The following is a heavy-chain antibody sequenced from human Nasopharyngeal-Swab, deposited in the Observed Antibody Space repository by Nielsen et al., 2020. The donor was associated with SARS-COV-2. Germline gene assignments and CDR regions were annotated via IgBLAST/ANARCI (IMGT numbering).Heavy chain of an antibody. CDR3: ARLGFLANWFDP. V-gene: IGHV5-51*01. CDR1: GYSFTNHW. Sequence: GGSLRLSCKGSGYSFTNHWIGWVRQLPGKGLEWMGIIYPGDSDSSYSPSFQGHVTISADKSINTAYLQWSSLKASDTAMYYCARLGFLANWFDPWGQGTLVTVSS. CDR2: IYPGDSDS. J-gene: IGHJ5*02. D-gene: IGHD3-3*01.